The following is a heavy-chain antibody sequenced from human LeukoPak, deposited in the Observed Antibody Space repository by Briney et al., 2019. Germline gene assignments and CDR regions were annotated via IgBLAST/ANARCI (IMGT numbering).Heavy chain of an antibody. CDR2: ISGSGGST. Sequence: GGSLRLSCAASGFTFSSYSMNWVRQAPGKGLEWVSAISGSGGSTYYADSVKGRFTISRDNSKNTLYLQMNSLRAEDTAVYYCANDAPVSDRSGYWGQGTLVTVSS. CDR1: GFTFSSYS. V-gene: IGHV3-23*01. D-gene: IGHD3-22*01. J-gene: IGHJ4*02. CDR3: ANDAPVSDRSGY.